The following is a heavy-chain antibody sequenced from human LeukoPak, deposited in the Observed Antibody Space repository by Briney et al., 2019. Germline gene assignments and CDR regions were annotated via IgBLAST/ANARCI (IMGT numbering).Heavy chain of an antibody. V-gene: IGHV1-2*02. CDR3: ARGSNFWSGYYQAYFDP. D-gene: IGHD3-3*01. CDR1: GYTFRGHF. CDR2: INPNNGVT. Sequence: ASVKVSCKASGYTFRGHFIHWVRQAPGQGHEWMGCINPNNGVTNYAQNFQGRVTMTSDTSVSAAYMELSRLTSDDTAVYFCARGSNFWSGYYQAYFDPWGQGTLVTVSS. J-gene: IGHJ5*02.